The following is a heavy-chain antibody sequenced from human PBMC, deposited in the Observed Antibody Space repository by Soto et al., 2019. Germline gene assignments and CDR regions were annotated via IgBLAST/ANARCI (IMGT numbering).Heavy chain of an antibody. V-gene: IGHV1-2*02. CDR3: ARDRGRGYSGYDYRALDY. Sequence: GASVKVSCKASGYTFTSYYMHWVRQAPGQGLEWMGLINPSGGSTSYAQKFQGRVTMTRDTSISTAYMELSRLRSDDTAVYYCARDRGRGYSGYDYRALDYWGQGTLVTAPQ. CDR1: GYTFTSYY. J-gene: IGHJ4*02. CDR2: INPSGGST. D-gene: IGHD5-12*01.